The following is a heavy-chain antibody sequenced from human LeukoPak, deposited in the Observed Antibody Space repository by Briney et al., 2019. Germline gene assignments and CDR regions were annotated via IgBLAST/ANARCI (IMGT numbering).Heavy chain of an antibody. CDR2: INHSGST. D-gene: IGHD6-19*01. Sequence: SETLSLTCAVYGGSFSGYYWSWIRQPPGKGLEWIGEINHSGSTNYNLSLKSRVIISVDTSKNQFSLKLSSVTAADTAVYYCATSPGYSSNQNWFDPWGQGTLVTVSS. CDR3: ATSPGYSSNQNWFDP. V-gene: IGHV4-34*01. J-gene: IGHJ5*02. CDR1: GGSFSGYY.